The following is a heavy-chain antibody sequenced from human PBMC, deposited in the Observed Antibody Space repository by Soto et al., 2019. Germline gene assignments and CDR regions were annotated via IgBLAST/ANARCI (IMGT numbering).Heavy chain of an antibody. CDR2: IWYDGSNK. CDR3: ARGGVYDFWSGYLEEPYGMDV. CDR1: GFTFSSYG. D-gene: IGHD3-3*01. V-gene: IGHV3-33*01. J-gene: IGHJ6*02. Sequence: PGGSLRLSCAASGFTFSSYGMHWVRQAPGKGLEWVAVIWYDGSNKYYADSVKGRFTISRDNSKNTLYLQMNSLRAEDTAVYYCARGGVYDFWSGYLEEPYGMDVWGQGTTVTVSS.